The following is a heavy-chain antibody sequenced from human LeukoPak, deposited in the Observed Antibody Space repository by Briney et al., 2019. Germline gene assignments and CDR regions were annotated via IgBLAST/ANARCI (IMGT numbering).Heavy chain of an antibody. CDR2: IYPGDSDI. D-gene: IGHD5-12*01. J-gene: IGHJ4*02. V-gene: IGHV5-51*01. Sequence: GESLKISCKVSGYSFSNNWIGWVRQMPGKGLEWMGLIYPGDSDIRYSPSFQGQVTISADKSITTAYLQWSSLKASDTAMYYCARHGGTYAYDYWGQGTLVTVSS. CDR1: GYSFSNNW. CDR3: ARHGGTYAYDY.